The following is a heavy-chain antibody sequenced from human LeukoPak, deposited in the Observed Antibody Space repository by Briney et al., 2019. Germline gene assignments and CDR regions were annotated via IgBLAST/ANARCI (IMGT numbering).Heavy chain of an antibody. CDR2: SDPEDGER. D-gene: IGHD1-1*01. Sequence: GASVKVSCKVAGKTLSDLSIHWLRQPPGKGLEWLGGSDPEDGERIYAQMFQGRLTMTEDTSIDTAYMELSSLRSEDTAVYYCVTGFTTLAVDYFDYWGQGTLVTVSP. V-gene: IGHV1-24*01. CDR1: GKTLSDLS. J-gene: IGHJ4*02. CDR3: VTGFTTLAVDYFDY.